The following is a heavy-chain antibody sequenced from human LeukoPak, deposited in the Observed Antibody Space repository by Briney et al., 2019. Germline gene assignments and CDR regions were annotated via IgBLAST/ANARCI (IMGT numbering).Heavy chain of an antibody. J-gene: IGHJ5*02. V-gene: IGHV1-69*05. CDR1: GGTFSSYA. Sequence: ASVKVPCKASGGTFSSYAISWVRQAPGQGLEWMGRIIPIFGTANYAQKFQGRVTITTDESTSTAYMELSSLRSEDTAVYYCAREVDTPRDAYNWFDPWGQGTLVTVSS. CDR3: AREVDTPRDAYNWFDP. D-gene: IGHD5-18*01. CDR2: IIPIFGTA.